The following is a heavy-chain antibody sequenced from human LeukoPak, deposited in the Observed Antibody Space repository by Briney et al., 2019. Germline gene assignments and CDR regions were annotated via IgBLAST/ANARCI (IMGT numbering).Heavy chain of an antibody. J-gene: IGHJ4*02. Sequence: PSETLSLTCTVAGGSISIYYWSWIRQPPGKGLEWIGYIYYSGSTNYNPSLKSRVTISGDTSKNQFSLKLSSVTAADTAVHYCGRVGYGSYYGLEYFDYRGQGTLVTVSS. V-gene: IGHV4-59*01. CDR3: GRVGYGSYYGLEYFDY. D-gene: IGHD1-26*01. CDR2: IYYSGST. CDR1: GGSISIYY.